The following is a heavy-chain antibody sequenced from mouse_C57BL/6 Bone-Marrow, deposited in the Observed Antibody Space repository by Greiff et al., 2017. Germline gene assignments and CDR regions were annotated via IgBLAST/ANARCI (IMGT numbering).Heavy chain of an antibody. CDR1: GFTFSDYG. D-gene: IGHD5-5*01. Sequence: EVKLMESGGGLVKPGGSLKLSCAASGFTFSDYGMHWVRQAPGKGLEWIAYISSGSSTIYYADTVKGRFTISRDNAKNTLFLQMTSLRSEDTAMYYCARQDYPYAMDYWGQGTSVTVSS. CDR3: ARQDYPYAMDY. CDR2: ISSGSSTI. J-gene: IGHJ4*01. V-gene: IGHV5-17*01.